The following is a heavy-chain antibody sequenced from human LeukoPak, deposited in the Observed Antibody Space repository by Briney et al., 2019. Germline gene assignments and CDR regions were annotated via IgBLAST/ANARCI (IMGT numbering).Heavy chain of an antibody. CDR2: IYTSGST. CDR1: GGSISGGSHY. V-gene: IGHV4-61*02. CDR3: ARGTSSYDFWSGYSSYFDY. D-gene: IGHD3-3*01. J-gene: IGHJ4*02. Sequence: SETLSLTCTVSGGSISGGSHYWTWIRQPAGKGLEWIGRIYTSGSTNYNPSLKSRVTISVDTSKNQFSLKLRSVTAADTAVYYCARGTSSYDFWSGYSSYFDYWGQGSLVTVSS.